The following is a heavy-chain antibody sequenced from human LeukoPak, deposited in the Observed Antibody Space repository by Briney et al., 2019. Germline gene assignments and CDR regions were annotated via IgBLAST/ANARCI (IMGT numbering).Heavy chain of an antibody. V-gene: IGHV1-3*03. CDR1: GYTFTSYA. CDR2: INAGNGNT. Sequence: ASVKVSCKASGYTFTSYAMHWVRQAPGQRLEWMGWINAGNGNTKYSQEFQGRVIITRDTSASTAYMELSSLRSEDMAVYYCARGGTTVTKNWFDPWGQGTLVTVSS. J-gene: IGHJ5*02. CDR3: ARGGTTVTKNWFDP. D-gene: IGHD4-11*01.